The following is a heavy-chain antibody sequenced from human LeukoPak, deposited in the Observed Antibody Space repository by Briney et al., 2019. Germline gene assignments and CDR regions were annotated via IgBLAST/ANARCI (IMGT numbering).Heavy chain of an antibody. D-gene: IGHD5-18*01. J-gene: IGHJ6*02. CDR2: INPSGGST. V-gene: IGHV1-46*01. CDR1: GYTFTSYY. Sequence: ASVKVSCKASGYTFTSYYMHWVRQAPGQGLEWMGIINPSGGSTSYAQKFQGRVTMTRDTSTSTVYMELSSLRSEDTAVYYCARGRRIQLWLRYGMDVWGQGTTVTVSS. CDR3: ARGRRIQLWLRYGMDV.